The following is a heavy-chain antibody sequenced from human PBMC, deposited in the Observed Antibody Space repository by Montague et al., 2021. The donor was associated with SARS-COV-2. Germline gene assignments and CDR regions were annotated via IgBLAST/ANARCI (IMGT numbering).Heavy chain of an antibody. CDR1: GGSISSSNW. CDR3: ARVHPLWFGELLLDYYYYYGMDV. J-gene: IGHJ6*02. V-gene: IGHV4-4*02. Sequence: SETLSLTCAVSGGSISSSNWWSWVSQPPGKGREWIGEIYHSGSTNYNPSLKSRVTISVDKSENQFSLKLSSVTAADTAVYYCARVHPLWFGELLLDYYYYYGMDVWGQGTTVTVSS. D-gene: IGHD3-10*01. CDR2: IYHSGST.